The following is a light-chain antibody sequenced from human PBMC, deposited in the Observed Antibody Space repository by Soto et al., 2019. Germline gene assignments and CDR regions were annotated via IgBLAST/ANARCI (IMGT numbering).Light chain of an antibody. Sequence: EIGMTQSPATLSVSPGERATLSCRASESVSSNLAWYQQKPGQAPRLLIYGASTSATGIPARFSGSGSGTEFTLTISRLQSEDFALYYCQQYNNWLTFGGGTKVEIK. J-gene: IGKJ4*01. CDR3: QQYNNWLT. CDR2: GAS. CDR1: ESVSSN. V-gene: IGKV3-15*01.